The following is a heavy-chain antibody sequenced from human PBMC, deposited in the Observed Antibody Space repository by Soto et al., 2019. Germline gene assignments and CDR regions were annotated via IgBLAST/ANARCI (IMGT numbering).Heavy chain of an antibody. J-gene: IGHJ4*02. V-gene: IGHV3-11*05. CDR3: ARTPRPVMTIDY. CDR2: ISSSSSYT. Sequence: QVQLVESGGGLVKPGGSLRLSCAASGFTFSDYYMSWIRQAPGKGLEWVSYISSSSSYTNYADSVKGRFTISRDNAKNSLYLQMNGLRAEDTAVYYCARTPRPVMTIDYWGQGTLVTVSS. CDR1: GFTFSDYY.